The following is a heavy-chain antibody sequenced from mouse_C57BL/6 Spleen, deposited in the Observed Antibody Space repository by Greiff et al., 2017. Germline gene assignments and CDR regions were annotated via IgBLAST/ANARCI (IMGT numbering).Heavy chain of an antibody. D-gene: IGHD1-1*01. CDR3: ARLTTVVVVDY. CDR2: IYPGDGDT. Sequence: QVQLQQSGPELVKPGASVKISCKASGYAFSSSWMNWVKQRPGKGLEWIGRIYPGDGDTNYNGKFKGKATLTADKSSSTAYMQLSSLTSEDSAVYFCARLTTVVVVDYWGQGTSVTVSS. CDR1: GYAFSSSW. V-gene: IGHV1-82*01. J-gene: IGHJ4*01.